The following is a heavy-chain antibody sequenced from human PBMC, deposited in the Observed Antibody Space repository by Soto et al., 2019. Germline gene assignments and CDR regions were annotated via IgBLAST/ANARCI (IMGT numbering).Heavy chain of an antibody. J-gene: IGHJ5*02. CDR3: AKFPWGSQLLSWFDP. CDR2: ISGSGGST. CDR1: GFTFSSYA. Sequence: PGGSLRLSCAASGFTFSSYAMSWVRQAPGKGLEWLSAISGSGGSTYYADSVKGRFTISRDNSKNTLYLQMNSLRAEDTAVYYCAKFPWGSQLLSWFDPWGQGTLVTV. D-gene: IGHD2-2*01. V-gene: IGHV3-23*01.